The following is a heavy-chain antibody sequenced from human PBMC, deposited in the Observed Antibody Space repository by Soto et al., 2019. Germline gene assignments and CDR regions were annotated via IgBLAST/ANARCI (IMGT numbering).Heavy chain of an antibody. D-gene: IGHD3-10*01. CDR2: ISGRGGST. J-gene: IGHJ4*02. V-gene: IGHV3-23*01. Sequence: EVQLWESGGGLVQPGGSLRLSCAASGFTISSYAMSWVRQAPGKGLEWVSAISGRGGSTYYADSVKGRFTISRDNSKNTLYLQMNSLRAEDTAVYYCAKDWLAVWGEPPTDWGQGTLVTVSS. CDR3: AKDWLAVWGEPPTD. CDR1: GFTISSYA.